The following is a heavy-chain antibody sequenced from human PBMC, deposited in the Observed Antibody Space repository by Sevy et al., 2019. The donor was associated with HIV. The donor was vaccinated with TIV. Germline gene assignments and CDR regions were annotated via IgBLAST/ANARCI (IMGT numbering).Heavy chain of an antibody. J-gene: IGHJ4*02. V-gene: IGHV3-30*18. D-gene: IGHD6-19*01. Sequence: GGSLRLSCVASGLTLSGYGMHWVRQAPGNGLEWVAAISYDGSNKYYADSLKGRFTISRDDSKNTLYLQMNNVRPEDTAVYYCAKDASSLWLNYYFDYWGQGTLVTVSS. CDR3: AKDASSLWLNYYFDY. CDR2: ISYDGSNK. CDR1: GLTLSGYG.